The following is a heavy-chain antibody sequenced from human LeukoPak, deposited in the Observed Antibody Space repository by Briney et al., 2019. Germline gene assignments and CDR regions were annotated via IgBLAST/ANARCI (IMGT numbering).Heavy chain of an antibody. CDR1: GVSISSSNSY. Sequence: SETLSLTCTVSGVSISSSNSYWGWIRQPPGKGLEWIGSIYDSENTYYNPSLKSRVTISVDTSKNQFSLKLSSVTAADTAVYYCARLGYCSGGSCYYYYYMDVWGKGTTVTVSS. CDR2: IYDSENT. D-gene: IGHD2-15*01. V-gene: IGHV4-39*07. J-gene: IGHJ6*03. CDR3: ARLGYCSGGSCYYYYYMDV.